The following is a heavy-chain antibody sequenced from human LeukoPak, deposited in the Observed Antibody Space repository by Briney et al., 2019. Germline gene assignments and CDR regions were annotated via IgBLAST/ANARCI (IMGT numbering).Heavy chain of an antibody. Sequence: GGSLRLSCAASGFTFSSYSMNWVRQAPGKGLEWVSAISGSGGSTYYADSVKGRFTISRDNSKNTLYLQMNSLRAEDTAVYYCAKGEDVWRAYFDYWGQGTLVTVSS. J-gene: IGHJ4*02. CDR3: AKGEDVWRAYFDY. CDR1: GFTFSSYS. V-gene: IGHV3-23*01. D-gene: IGHD1-26*01. CDR2: ISGSGGST.